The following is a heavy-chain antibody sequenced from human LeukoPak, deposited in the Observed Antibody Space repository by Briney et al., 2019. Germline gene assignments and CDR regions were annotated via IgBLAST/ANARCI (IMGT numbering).Heavy chain of an antibody. CDR2: ISYDGSNK. CDR3: ANALVDYYYYGMAV. J-gene: IGHJ6*01. V-gene: IGHV3-30*18. D-gene: IGHD2-2*01. CDR1: GFTFSRYG. Sequence: GGSLRLSCAASGFTFSRYGMHWVRQAPGKGLVGVAVISYDGSNKYYVGSGKGRFTISRDNSKNTLYLQMNSLRAEDTAVYYCANALVDYYYYGMAVWGEGTTVTVSS.